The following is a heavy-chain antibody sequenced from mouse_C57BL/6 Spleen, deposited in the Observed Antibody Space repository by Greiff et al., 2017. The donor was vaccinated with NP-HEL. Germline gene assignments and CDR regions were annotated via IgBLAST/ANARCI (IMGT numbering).Heavy chain of an antibody. V-gene: IGHV5-17*01. Sequence: EVQRVESGGGLVKPGGSLKLSCAASGFTFSDYGMHWVRQAPEKGLEWVAYISSGSSTIYYADTVKGRFPISRDNAKNTLFLQMTSLRSEDTAMYYCARDSNLYAMDYWGQGTSVTVSS. CDR3: ARDSNLYAMDY. CDR1: GFTFSDYG. D-gene: IGHD4-1*01. J-gene: IGHJ4*01. CDR2: ISSGSSTI.